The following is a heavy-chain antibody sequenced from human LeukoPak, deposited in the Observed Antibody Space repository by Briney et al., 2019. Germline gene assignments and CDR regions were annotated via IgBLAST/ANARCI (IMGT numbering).Heavy chain of an antibody. V-gene: IGHV3-30*04. J-gene: IGHJ4*02. CDR1: GFTFSNYA. Sequence: GGSLRLSCAASGFTFSNYATHWVRQAPGKGLEWVAVISYDGSNKYYADSVKGRFTISRDNSKNTVYLQMNSLRAEDTAVYYCARDYTVGATLLDYRGQGTLVSVSS. CDR2: ISYDGSNK. CDR3: ARDYTVGATLLDY. D-gene: IGHD1-26*01.